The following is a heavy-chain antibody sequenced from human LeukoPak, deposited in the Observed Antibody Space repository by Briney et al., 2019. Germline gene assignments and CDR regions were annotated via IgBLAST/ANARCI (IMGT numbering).Heavy chain of an antibody. CDR3: ARVGDEYSYGYGKGYYYYYYMDV. D-gene: IGHD5-18*01. J-gene: IGHJ6*03. CDR1: GGSISSHY. CDR2: IYYSGST. Sequence: SETLSLTCTVSGGSISSHYWSWIRQPPGKGLEWIGYIYYSGSTNYNPSLKSRVTISVDTSKNQFSLKLSSVTAADTAVYYCARVGDEYSYGYGKGYYYYYYMDVWGKGTTVTVSS. V-gene: IGHV4-59*11.